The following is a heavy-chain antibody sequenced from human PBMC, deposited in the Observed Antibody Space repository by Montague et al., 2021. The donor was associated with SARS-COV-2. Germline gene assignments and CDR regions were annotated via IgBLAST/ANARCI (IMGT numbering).Heavy chain of an antibody. J-gene: IGHJ4*02. CDR3: ARDLWVWLSVEGSFDY. CDR2: INHGGST. V-gene: IGHV4-34*01. Sequence: SETLSLTCAVYGGSLSGYDWSWIRQPPGKGLEWIGEINHGGSTXXXPSXXXRVSISVDTSKNQCSLKLNSVTAADTAVYYCARDLWVWLSVEGSFDYWGQGTLVTVSS. D-gene: IGHD5-12*01. CDR1: GGSLSGYD.